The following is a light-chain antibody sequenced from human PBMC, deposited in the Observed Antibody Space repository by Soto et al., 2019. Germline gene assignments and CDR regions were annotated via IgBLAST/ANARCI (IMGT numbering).Light chain of an antibody. Sequence: DIQMTQTPFSLPASVGHRVTITCRTSQDIGNDLDWYQQKPGKAPKGLIYAATILQSGGPSWFSGSGYGTEFPLTIRSLKSEDCATYSCLQHHSYSWTFGQGTKVEIK. J-gene: IGKJ1*01. V-gene: IGKV1-17*01. CDR3: LQHHSYSWT. CDR1: QDIGND. CDR2: AAT.